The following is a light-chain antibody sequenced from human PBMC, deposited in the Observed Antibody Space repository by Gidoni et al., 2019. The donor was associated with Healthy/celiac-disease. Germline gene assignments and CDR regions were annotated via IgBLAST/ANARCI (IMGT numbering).Light chain of an antibody. Sequence: EIVMTQSTATLSVSPGERATLSCRASQSVSSNLAWYPQKPGQAPRLLIYGASTRATVIPARFSGSGSGTEFTLTISSLQSEDFAVYYCQQYNNWPPYTFGQGTKLEIK. CDR3: QQYNNWPPYT. CDR2: GAS. V-gene: IGKV3-15*01. J-gene: IGKJ2*01. CDR1: QSVSSN.